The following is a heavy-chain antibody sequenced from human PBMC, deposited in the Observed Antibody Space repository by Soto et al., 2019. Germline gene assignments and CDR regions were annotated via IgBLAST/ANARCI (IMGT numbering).Heavy chain of an antibody. D-gene: IGHD2-2*02. Sequence: HPGGSLRLSCAASGFTFSSYAMHWVRQAPGKGLEWVAVISYDGSNKYYADSVKGRFTISRDNAKNSLYLQMNSLRAEDTAVYYCARGDIVVVPAAISVWGQGTTVTVSS. CDR1: GFTFSSYA. CDR3: ARGDIVVVPAAISV. CDR2: ISYDGSNK. V-gene: IGHV3-30-3*01. J-gene: IGHJ6*02.